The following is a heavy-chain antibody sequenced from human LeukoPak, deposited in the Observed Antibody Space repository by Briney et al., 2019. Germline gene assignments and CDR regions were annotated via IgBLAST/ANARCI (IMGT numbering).Heavy chain of an antibody. CDR2: ISGSGGST. J-gene: IGHJ1*01. D-gene: IGHD6-13*01. CDR3: AKVEYSSNIPQH. Sequence: GGSLRLSCAASGFTFSSYAMSWVRQGPGEGLEWVSSISGSGGSTYYADFVKGRFTISRDNSKNTQYLQMNSLRAEDTALYYCAKVEYSSNIPQHWGQGTLVTVSS. V-gene: IGHV3-23*01. CDR1: GFTFSSYA.